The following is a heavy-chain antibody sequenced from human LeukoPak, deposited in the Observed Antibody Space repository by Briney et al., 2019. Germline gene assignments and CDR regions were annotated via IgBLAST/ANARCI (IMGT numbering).Heavy chain of an antibody. Sequence: SETLSLTCAVSGGSLSGYYWSWIRQSPGKGLERMGDIHHDGRTKYKSSFKSRITIFLVSSKNEVSLRLSPVTPADTALYFCARDVVPRDYGDTLNAYDLWGQGTMVAAS. CDR3: ARDVVPRDYGDTLNAYDL. CDR1: GGSLSGYY. V-gene: IGHV4-34*01. J-gene: IGHJ3*01. D-gene: IGHD4-17*01. CDR2: IHHDGRT.